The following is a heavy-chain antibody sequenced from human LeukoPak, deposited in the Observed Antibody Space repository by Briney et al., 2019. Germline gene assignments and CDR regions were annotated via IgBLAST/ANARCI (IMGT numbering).Heavy chain of an antibody. V-gene: IGHV3-23*01. J-gene: IGHJ3*02. Sequence: GGSLRLSCAASGFTFNNYAMSWVRQAPGKGLEWVSAISGSGGATYYADSVKGRFTISRDNSKNTLFLHMNSLRAEDTAVYYCARSGSYYEAFDIWGQGTMVTVSS. CDR2: ISGSGGAT. CDR3: ARSGSYYEAFDI. CDR1: GFTFNNYA. D-gene: IGHD1-26*01.